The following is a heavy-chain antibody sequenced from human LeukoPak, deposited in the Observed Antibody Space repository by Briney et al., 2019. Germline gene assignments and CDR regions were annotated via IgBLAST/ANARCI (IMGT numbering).Heavy chain of an antibody. J-gene: IGHJ4*02. CDR1: GFTFSSYA. V-gene: IGHV3-30-3*01. CDR3: ARDPLYTNSPPSYFDY. D-gene: IGHD2-2*02. CDR2: ISYDGTNK. Sequence: GGSLRLSCAASGFTFSSYAMNWVRQAPGKGLECVAIISYDGTNKDYADSVKGRFTISRDNSRNMLYLQMNSLRAEDTAVYYCARDPLYTNSPPSYFDYWGQGTLVTVSS.